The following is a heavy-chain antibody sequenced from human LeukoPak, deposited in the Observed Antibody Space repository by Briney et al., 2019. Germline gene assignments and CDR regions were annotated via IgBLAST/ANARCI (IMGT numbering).Heavy chain of an antibody. J-gene: IGHJ4*02. CDR3: ARWRGDDYGDYDCFYY. D-gene: IGHD4-17*01. Sequence: GGSLRLSCAASGFTFSSYAMPWVRQAPGKGLEWVAVISYDGSNKYYADSVKGRFTISRDNSKNTLYLQMNSLRAEDTAVYYCARWRGDDYGDYDCFYYWGQGTLVTVSS. CDR2: ISYDGSNK. CDR1: GFTFSSYA. V-gene: IGHV3-30*04.